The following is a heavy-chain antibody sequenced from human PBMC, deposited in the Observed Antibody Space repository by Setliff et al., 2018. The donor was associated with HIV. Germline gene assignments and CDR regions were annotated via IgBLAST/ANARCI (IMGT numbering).Heavy chain of an antibody. CDR3: ATLIHIPQPLDY. CDR2: IVPVFGRT. V-gene: IGHV1-69*13. CDR1: GGTLNSET. J-gene: IGHJ4*02. Sequence: ASVKVSCKASGGTLNSETLSWVRQAPGKGLEWMGGIVPVFGRTNYAQKFQGRVTITADESTSTVYMELSGLRSDDTAVYYCATLIHIPQPLDYWGQGTLVTVSS.